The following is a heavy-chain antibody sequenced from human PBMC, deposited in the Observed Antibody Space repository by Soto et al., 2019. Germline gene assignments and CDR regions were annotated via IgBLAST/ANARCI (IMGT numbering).Heavy chain of an antibody. CDR1: GYTFTSYG. Sequence: ASVKVSCKASGYTFTSYGISWVRQAPGQGLEWMGWISAYNGNTNYAQKLQGRVTMTTDTSTSTAYTELRSLRSDDTAVYYCATLGYCSGGSCYSTPYFDYWGQGTLVTVSS. D-gene: IGHD2-15*01. CDR2: ISAYNGNT. CDR3: ATLGYCSGGSCYSTPYFDY. V-gene: IGHV1-18*04. J-gene: IGHJ4*02.